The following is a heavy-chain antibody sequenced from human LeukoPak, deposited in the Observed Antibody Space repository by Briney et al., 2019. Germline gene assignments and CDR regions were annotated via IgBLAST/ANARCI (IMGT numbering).Heavy chain of an antibody. CDR1: GGTFSSYA. V-gene: IGHV1-69*04. CDR3: ARDRSGYYDILNPLDY. D-gene: IGHD3-9*01. Sequence: ASVKVSCKASGGTFSSYAISWVRQAPGQGLEWMGRIIPILGIANCAQKFQGRVTITADKSTSTAYMELSSLRSEDTAVYYCARDRSGYYDILNPLDYWGQGTLVTVSS. J-gene: IGHJ4*02. CDR2: IIPILGIA.